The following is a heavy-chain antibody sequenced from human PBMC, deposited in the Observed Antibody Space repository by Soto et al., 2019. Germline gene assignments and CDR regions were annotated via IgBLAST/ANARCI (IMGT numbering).Heavy chain of an antibody. Sequence: SEPRSLDCSGSGDSISSRTYFWGWNRQPPGKGLEWIGTIFYSGSTYYNPSLKSRVTISVDTSKNQFSLKLSSVTAADTDLYFCAGASGYTYGYPTDYWVQGTLFTVSS. V-gene: IGHV4-39*07. D-gene: IGHD5-18*01. CDR2: IFYSGST. CDR3: AGASGYTYGYPTDY. J-gene: IGHJ4*02. CDR1: GDSISSRTYF.